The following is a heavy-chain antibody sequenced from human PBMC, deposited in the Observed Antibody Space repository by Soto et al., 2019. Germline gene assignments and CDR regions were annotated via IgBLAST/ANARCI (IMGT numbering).Heavy chain of an antibody. CDR1: GGSISSGGYY. V-gene: IGHV4-31*03. D-gene: IGHD3-10*01. J-gene: IGHJ6*02. CDR2: IYYSGST. CDR3: ARDRLSAVYGSGGYSYYYYGMDV. Sequence: PSDTLSLTCTVSGGSISSGGYYWSWIRQHPGXGLEWIGYIYYSGSTYYNPSLKSRVTISVDTSNNQFSLKLSSVTAADTAVYYWARDRLSAVYGSGGYSYYYYGMDVWGQGTTVTVSS.